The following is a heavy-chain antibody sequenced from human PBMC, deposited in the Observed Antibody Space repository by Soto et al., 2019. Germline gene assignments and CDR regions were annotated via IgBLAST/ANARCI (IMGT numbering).Heavy chain of an antibody. Sequence: SETLSLTCAVYGGSFSGYYWSWIRQPPGKGLEWIGEINHSGSTNYNPSLKSRVTISVDTSKNQFSLKLSSVAAADTAVYYCANKRGYCSSTSCYYYYGMDVWGQGTTVTVSS. D-gene: IGHD2-2*01. CDR2: INHSGST. V-gene: IGHV4-34*01. J-gene: IGHJ6*02. CDR1: GGSFSGYY. CDR3: ANKRGYCSSTSCYYYYGMDV.